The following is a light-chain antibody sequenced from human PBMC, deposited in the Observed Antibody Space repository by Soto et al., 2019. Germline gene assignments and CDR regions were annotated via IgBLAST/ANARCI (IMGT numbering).Light chain of an antibody. CDR1: QSVSSSY. V-gene: IGKV3-20*01. CDR3: HQYGISPLT. Sequence: EIVLTQSPGTLSLSPGERATLSCRASQSVSSSYLAWYQQKPGQAPRLLIFGASNRATGIPDRFTGSGSGTDFPLTIRRLEPEDFAVYYCHQYGISPLTFGGGTKVEVK. CDR2: GAS. J-gene: IGKJ4*01.